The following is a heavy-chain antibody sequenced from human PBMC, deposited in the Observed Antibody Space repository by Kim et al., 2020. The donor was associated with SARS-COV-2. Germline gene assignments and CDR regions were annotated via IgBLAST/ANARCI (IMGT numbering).Heavy chain of an antibody. CDR1: GGSFSGYY. CDR2: INHSGST. V-gene: IGHV4-34*01. Sequence: SETLSLTCAVYGGSFSGYYWSWIRQPPGKGLEWIGEINHSGSTNYNPSLKSRVTISVDTSKNQFSLKLSSVTAADTAVYYCARSPCGGDCSSYWGQGTLVTVSS. D-gene: IGHD2-21*02. J-gene: IGHJ4*02. CDR3: ARSPCGGDCSSY.